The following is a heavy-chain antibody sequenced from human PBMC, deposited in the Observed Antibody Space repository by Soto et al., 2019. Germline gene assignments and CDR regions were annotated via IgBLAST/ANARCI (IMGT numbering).Heavy chain of an antibody. V-gene: IGHV3-48*02. CDR1: GFTFSTYN. J-gene: IGHJ4*02. CDR3: ARNDIPTNLYSSNWNPSVY. CDR2: ISASSSTI. D-gene: IGHD6-13*01. Sequence: EVQLVESGGGLVQPGGSLRLSCAASGFTFSTYNMNWVRQAPGKGLECVSYISASSSTIYYADSVKGRFTISRDNDKYSLYLQMNSLRDEYTALYYCARNDIPTNLYSSNWNPSVYWGQGTLVTVSS.